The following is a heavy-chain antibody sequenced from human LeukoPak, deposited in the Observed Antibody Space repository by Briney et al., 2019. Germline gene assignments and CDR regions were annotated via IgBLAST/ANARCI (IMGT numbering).Heavy chain of an antibody. V-gene: IGHV3-74*01. CDR3: ARAQPVVGATYFDY. D-gene: IGHD1-26*01. Sequence: GGSLRLSRAASGFTFSSYWMHWVRQAPGKGLVWVSRINSDESSTSYADSVKGRFTISRDNAKNTLYLQMNSLRAEDTAVYYCARAQPVVGATYFDYWGQGTLVTVSS. CDR1: GFTFSSYW. J-gene: IGHJ4*02. CDR2: INSDESST.